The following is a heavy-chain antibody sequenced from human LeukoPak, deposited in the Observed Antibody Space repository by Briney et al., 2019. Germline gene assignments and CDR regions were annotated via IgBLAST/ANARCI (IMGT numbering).Heavy chain of an antibody. CDR1: GGSISSNNYY. V-gene: IGHV4-39*01. CDR3: APRDSGSYAPLD. CDR2: IYYSGST. J-gene: IGHJ4*02. D-gene: IGHD1-26*01. Sequence: PSETLSLTCTVSGGSISSNNYYWGWIRQPPGKGLEWIGSIYYSGSTYYNPSLKSRVSISVDTSKNQFSLKLSSVTAADTAVYYCAPRDSGSYAPLDWGQGTLVTVSS.